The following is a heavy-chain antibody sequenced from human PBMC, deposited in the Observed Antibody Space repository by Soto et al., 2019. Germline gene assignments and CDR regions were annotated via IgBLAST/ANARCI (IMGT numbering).Heavy chain of an antibody. CDR1: GGSFSGYY. CDR2: INHSGST. V-gene: IGHV4-34*01. Sequence: SETLSLTCAVYGGSFSGYYWSWIRQPPGKGLEWIGEINHSGSTNYNPSLKSRVTISVDTSKNQFSLKLSSVTAADTAVYYCARLWGIGATTPSNWFDPWGQGTLVTVSS. J-gene: IGHJ5*02. D-gene: IGHD5-12*01. CDR3: ARLWGIGATTPSNWFDP.